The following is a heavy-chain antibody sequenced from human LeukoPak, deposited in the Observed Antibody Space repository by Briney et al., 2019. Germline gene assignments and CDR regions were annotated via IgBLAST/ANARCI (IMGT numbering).Heavy chain of an antibody. J-gene: IGHJ4*01. Sequence: GGSLRLSCAASGFTLRNYWMHWVRQVPGKRLVWVSRISGDGSVTNYADSVKGLFTISRDNAKNTLFLQINNLRAEDTAVYYCARYSSSSGGASYYLDYWGHGTLVTVSS. CDR2: ISGDGSVT. CDR1: GFTLRNYW. D-gene: IGHD6-6*01. CDR3: ARYSSSSGGASYYLDY. V-gene: IGHV3-74*01.